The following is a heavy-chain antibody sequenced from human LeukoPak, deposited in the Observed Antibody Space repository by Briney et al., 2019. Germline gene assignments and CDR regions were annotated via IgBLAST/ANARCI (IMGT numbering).Heavy chain of an antibody. CDR2: INHSGST. Sequence: SETLSLTCAVYGGSFSGYYWSWIRQPPGKGLEWIGEINHSGSTNYNPSLKSRVTISVDTSKNQFSLKLSSVTAADTAVYYCARTGSGWPFDYWDQGTLVTVSS. J-gene: IGHJ4*02. CDR1: GGSFSGYY. CDR3: ARTGSGWPFDY. D-gene: IGHD6-19*01. V-gene: IGHV4-34*01.